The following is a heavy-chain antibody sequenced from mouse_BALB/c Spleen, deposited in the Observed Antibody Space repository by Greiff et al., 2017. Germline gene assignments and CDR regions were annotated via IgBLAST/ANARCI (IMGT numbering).Heavy chain of an antibody. V-gene: IGHV1S81*02. J-gene: IGHJ1*01. CDR1: GYTFPSYW. Sequence: VQLQQSGAELVKPGASVKLSCKASGYTFPSYWMHWVRQRPGQGLEWIGEINPSNGRTNYNEKFKSKATLTVDKSSSTAYMQLSSLTSEDTAVYYCARSVYYGNVRWYIDVWGEGTSVTVSS. CDR2: INPSNGRT. D-gene: IGHD2-1*01. CDR3: ARSVYYGNVRWYIDV.